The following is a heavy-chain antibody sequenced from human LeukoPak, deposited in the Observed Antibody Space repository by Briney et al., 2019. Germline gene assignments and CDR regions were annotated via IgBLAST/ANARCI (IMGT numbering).Heavy chain of an antibody. CDR2: INPSGGST. CDR3: ARDYYDSSGYYLVQYYFDY. V-gene: IGHV1-46*01. J-gene: IGHJ4*02. CDR1: GYTFTSYY. Sequence: ASVKVSCKASGYTFTSYYMHWVRQAPGQGLEWMGIINPSGGSTSYAQKFQGRVTMTRDMSTSTVYMELSSLRSEDTAVYYCARDYYDSSGYYLVQYYFDYWGQGTLVTVAS. D-gene: IGHD3-22*01.